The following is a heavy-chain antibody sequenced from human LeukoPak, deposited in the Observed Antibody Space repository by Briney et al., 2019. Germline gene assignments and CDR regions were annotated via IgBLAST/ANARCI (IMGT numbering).Heavy chain of an antibody. J-gene: IGHJ4*02. CDR1: GGSISSYT. D-gene: IGHD7-27*01. Sequence: LETLSLTCAVSGGSISSYTRGCIRNPPGTGLWWMGYIYYSGSTNYNPSLKSRVTISVDTSKKQFSLKLSSVTAAGTAVYYCAGDLGTGDRRVDYWGQGALVTVSS. V-gene: IGHV4-59*01. CDR3: AGDLGTGDRRVDY. CDR2: IYYSGST.